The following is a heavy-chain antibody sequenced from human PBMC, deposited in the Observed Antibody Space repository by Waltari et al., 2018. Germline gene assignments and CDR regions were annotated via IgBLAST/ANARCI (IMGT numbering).Heavy chain of an antibody. Sequence: EVQLLESGGDLVPPGGSLRLSCSASGITFTNFAINWVRLAPGTGLAWVSASPVGDDSYVADSVKGRFTISRDPSKDSVQLQMNGLRAEDTAIYYCATPFYTWDDPLHSWGQGTLVTVSS. CDR1: GITFTNFA. CDR3: ATPFYTWDDPLHS. D-gene: IGHD1-20*01. J-gene: IGHJ4*02. V-gene: IGHV3-23*01. CDR2: SPVGDDS.